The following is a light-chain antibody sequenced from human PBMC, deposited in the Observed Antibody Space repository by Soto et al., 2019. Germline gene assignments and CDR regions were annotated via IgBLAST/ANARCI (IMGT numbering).Light chain of an antibody. CDR1: SSDVGGYNY. CDR3: SSYTCSSTPYV. CDR2: DVS. J-gene: IGLJ1*01. V-gene: IGLV2-14*01. Sequence: QSVLTQPASVSGSPGQSITISCTGTSSDVGGYNYVSWYQQHPGKAPKLMIYDVSNRPSGVSNRFSGSKSGNTASLTISGLQAEDEADYYGSSYTCSSTPYVFGPGTKVPV.